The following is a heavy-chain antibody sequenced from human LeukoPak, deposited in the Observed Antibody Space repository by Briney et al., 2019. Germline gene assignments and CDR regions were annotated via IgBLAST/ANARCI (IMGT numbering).Heavy chain of an antibody. Sequence: GGSLRLSCAASGFTFSDYYMSWIRQAPGKGLEWVSYISSSGSTIYYADSVKGRFTISRDNAKNSLYLQMNSLRAEDTAVYYCARELRYYYDSSGSHYFDYWGQGTLVTVSS. CDR3: ARELRYYYDSSGSHYFDY. CDR1: GFTFSDYY. D-gene: IGHD3-22*01. V-gene: IGHV3-11*01. J-gene: IGHJ4*02. CDR2: ISSSGSTI.